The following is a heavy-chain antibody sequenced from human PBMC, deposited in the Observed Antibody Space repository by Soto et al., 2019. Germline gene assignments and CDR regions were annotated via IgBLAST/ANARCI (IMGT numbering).Heavy chain of an antibody. Sequence: GGSLRLSCAASGFTFSNYAMHWVRQAPGKGLEWVAVISYDGSNKYYADSVKCRFTISRDNSKNTLYLQMNSLRAEDTAMYYCARVYCTNGVCDYYYYGMDVWGQGTTVTVSS. J-gene: IGHJ6*02. CDR2: ISYDGSNK. D-gene: IGHD2-8*01. CDR1: GFTFSNYA. V-gene: IGHV3-30-3*01. CDR3: ARVYCTNGVCDYYYYGMDV.